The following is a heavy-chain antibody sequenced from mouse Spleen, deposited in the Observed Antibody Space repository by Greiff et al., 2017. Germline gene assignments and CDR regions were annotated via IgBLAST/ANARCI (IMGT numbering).Heavy chain of an antibody. CDR2: ISSGGGNT. D-gene: IGHD1-1*01. CDR3: ARNYYGSTSYFDY. CDR1: GFTFSSYA. Sequence: EVKVVESGGGLVKLGGSLKLSCAASGFTFSSYAMSWVRQTPEKRLEWVATISSGGGNTYYPDSVKGRFTISRDNAKNTLYLQMSSLKSEDTAMYYCARNYYGSTSYFDYWGQGTTLTVSS. J-gene: IGHJ2*01. V-gene: IGHV5-9*04.